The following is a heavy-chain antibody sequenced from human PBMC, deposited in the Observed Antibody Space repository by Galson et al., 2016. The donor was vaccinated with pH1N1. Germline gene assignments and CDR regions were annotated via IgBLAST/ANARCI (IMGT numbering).Heavy chain of an antibody. D-gene: IGHD1-26*01. J-gene: IGHJ4*02. Sequence: SETLSLTCTVSGGSVSNNYYSWIRQSPGKGLEWIAYIYYNGNTKYNPYLKSRVTISLDTSKNQVSLNLTSVTAADTAIYFCAKEGASRSAGYFESWGQGALVTVSS. CDR2: IYYNGNT. CDR1: GGSVSNNY. CDR3: AKEGASRSAGYFES. V-gene: IGHV4-59*02.